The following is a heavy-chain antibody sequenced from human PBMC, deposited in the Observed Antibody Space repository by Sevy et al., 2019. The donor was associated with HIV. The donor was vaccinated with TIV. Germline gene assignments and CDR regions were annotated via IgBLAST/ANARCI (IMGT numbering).Heavy chain of an antibody. CDR2: ISGSGVST. J-gene: IGHJ4*02. V-gene: IGHV3-23*01. CDR3: AKCKYYDGGGEGFDS. D-gene: IGHD3-22*01. CDR1: GFPFSSYA. Sequence: GGSLRLSCAASGFPFSSYAMSWVRQAPGKGLEWVSAISGSGVSTYYADSVKGRFTISRDNSMNTLYLQMNSLRAEDTAVYYCAKCKYYDGGGEGFDSWGQGTLVTVSS.